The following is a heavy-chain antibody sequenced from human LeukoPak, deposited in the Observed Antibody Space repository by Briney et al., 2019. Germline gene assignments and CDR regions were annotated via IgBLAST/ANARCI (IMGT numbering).Heavy chain of an antibody. CDR2: INGDGSST. D-gene: IGHD5-24*01. J-gene: IGHJ4*02. Sequence: PGGSLRLSCAASGFXFSSYWMHWVRQAPGKGLVWVSRINGDGSSTSYADSVKGRFTISRDNAKNTLYLQMNSLRAEDTAVYYCASPRYSYGVPTDYWGQGTLVTVSS. CDR1: GFXFSSYW. CDR3: ASPRYSYGVPTDY. V-gene: IGHV3-74*01.